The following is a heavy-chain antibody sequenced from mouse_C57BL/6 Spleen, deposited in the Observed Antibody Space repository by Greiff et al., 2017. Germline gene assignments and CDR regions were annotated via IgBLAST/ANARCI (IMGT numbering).Heavy chain of an antibody. Sequence: EVKLQQSGPELVKPGASVKISCKASGYTFTDYYMNWVKQSHGKSLEWIGDINPNNGGTSYNQKFKGKATLTVDKSSSTAYMELRSLTSEDSAVYYCARRYYGSPLYYAMDYWGQGTSVTVSS. CDR3: ARRYYGSPLYYAMDY. V-gene: IGHV1-26*01. CDR2: INPNNGGT. J-gene: IGHJ4*01. D-gene: IGHD1-1*01. CDR1: GYTFTDYY.